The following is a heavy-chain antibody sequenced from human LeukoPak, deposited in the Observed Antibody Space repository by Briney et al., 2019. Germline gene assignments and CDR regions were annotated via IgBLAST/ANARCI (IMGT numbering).Heavy chain of an antibody. V-gene: IGHV3-33*01. CDR1: GFTFSSYG. CDR2: IWYDGSNK. D-gene: IGHD3-9*01. CDR3: ARDGPYYDILTATGTSYFDY. Sequence: GRSLRLSCAASGFTFSSYGMHWVRQAPGKGLEWVAVIWYDGSNKYYADSVKGRFTISRDNSKNTLYLQMNSLRAEDTAVYYCARDGPYYDILTATGTSYFDYWGQGTLVTVSS. J-gene: IGHJ4*02.